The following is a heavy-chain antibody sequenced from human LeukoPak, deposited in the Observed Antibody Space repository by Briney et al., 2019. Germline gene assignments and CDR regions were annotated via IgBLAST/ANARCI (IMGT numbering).Heavy chain of an antibody. CDR1: GGSISSYY. J-gene: IGHJ3*02. Sequence: SETLSLTCTVSGGSISSYYWSWIRQPPGKGLEWIGYISYSGSTNYHPSLKSRVTISADTSKNQFSLKLSSVTAADTAMYYCARGGRNIAIEGTFDIWGQGTMVTASS. CDR3: ARGGRNIAIEGTFDI. D-gene: IGHD3-3*01. V-gene: IGHV4-59*01. CDR2: ISYSGST.